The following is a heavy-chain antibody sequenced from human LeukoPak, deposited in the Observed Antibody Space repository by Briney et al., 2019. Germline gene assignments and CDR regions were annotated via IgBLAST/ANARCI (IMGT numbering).Heavy chain of an antibody. Sequence: SGGSLRLSCAASGFTFSSYAMSWVRQAPGKGLEWVSAISGSGGSTYYADSVKGRFTISRDNSKNTLYLQMNSLRAEDTAVYYCATSKSASCYLRCPFYYYYGMDVWGQGTTVTVSS. V-gene: IGHV3-23*01. J-gene: IGHJ6*02. CDR3: ATSKSASCYLRCPFYYYYGMDV. CDR1: GFTFSSYA. D-gene: IGHD2-2*01. CDR2: ISGSGGST.